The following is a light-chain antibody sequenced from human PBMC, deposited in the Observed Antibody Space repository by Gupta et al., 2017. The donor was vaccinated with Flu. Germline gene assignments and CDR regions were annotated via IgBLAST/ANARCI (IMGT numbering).Light chain of an antibody. CDR2: DVT. CDR1: SSDVGGYDY. CDR3: SAYIGTTLDVV. J-gene: IGLJ2*01. V-gene: IGLV2-14*01. Sequence: SALTPPASGSGSPGQSITIPCTGTSSDVGGYDYVSWYQQHPGKAPKLIIYDVTNRPSGVSNRFSGSKSGNTASLTISGLQAEDEADYYCSAYIGTTLDVVFGGGTKLTVL.